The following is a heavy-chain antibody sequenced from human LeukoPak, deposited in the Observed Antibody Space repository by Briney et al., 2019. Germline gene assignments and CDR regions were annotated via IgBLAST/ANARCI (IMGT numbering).Heavy chain of an antibody. V-gene: IGHV3-23*01. CDR2: LTGPGDTT. J-gene: IGHJ5*02. CDR1: GVTFTNYA. D-gene: IGHD3-16*01. CDR3: AKGAEIDL. Sequence: GGSLRLSCATSGVTFTNYAMNWVRKPPGKGLDGVSALTGPGDTTYYADSVKGRFFMSREDSKTTVYRQMNSLRAEDTAIYYCAKGAEIDLWGQGTMVTVSS.